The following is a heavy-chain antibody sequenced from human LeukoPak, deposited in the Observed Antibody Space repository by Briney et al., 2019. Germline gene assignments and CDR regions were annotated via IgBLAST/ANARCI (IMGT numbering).Heavy chain of an antibody. CDR2: IRYDGSDK. V-gene: IGHV3-30*02. CDR1: GFIFSSYG. J-gene: IGHJ4*02. CDR3: AKDSVHIAAAGRFDH. Sequence: GGSLRLSCTASGFIFSSYGMHWVRQAPGKGLEWLAFIRYDGSDKYYANSVKGRFTISRDNSKNTLHLQMNSLRGEDTAVYYCAKDSVHIAAAGRFDHWGQGTLVTVSS. D-gene: IGHD6-25*01.